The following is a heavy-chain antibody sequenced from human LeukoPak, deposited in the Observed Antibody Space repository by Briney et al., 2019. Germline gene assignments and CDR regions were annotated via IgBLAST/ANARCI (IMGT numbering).Heavy chain of an antibody. Sequence: ASVKVSCKASGYTFTGYYKHWVRQAPGQGLEWMGWINPNSGGTKYAQKFQGRVTMTRDTSISTAYLELSRLRSDDTAVFYCARDRAVAGTNLDAFDFWGQGTMVTVPS. D-gene: IGHD6-19*01. V-gene: IGHV1-2*02. J-gene: IGHJ3*01. CDR3: ARDRAVAGTNLDAFDF. CDR1: GYTFTGYY. CDR2: INPNSGGT.